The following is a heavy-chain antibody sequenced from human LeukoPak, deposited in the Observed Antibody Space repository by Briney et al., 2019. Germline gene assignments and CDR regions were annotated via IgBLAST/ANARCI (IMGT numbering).Heavy chain of an antibody. Sequence: PSETLSLTCTVSGGSISSYYWSWIRQPPGKGPEWIGYIYYSGSTNYNPSLKSRVTISVDTSKNQFSLKLSSVTAADTAVYYCARYSSSSAGIDYWGQGTLVTVSS. D-gene: IGHD6-6*01. V-gene: IGHV4-59*08. CDR1: GGSISSYY. J-gene: IGHJ4*02. CDR2: IYYSGST. CDR3: ARYSSSSAGIDY.